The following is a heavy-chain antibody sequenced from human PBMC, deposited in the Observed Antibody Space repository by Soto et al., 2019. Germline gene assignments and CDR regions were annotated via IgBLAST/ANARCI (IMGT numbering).Heavy chain of an antibody. CDR1: GFSIDDYA. CDR2: FIWDSAII. J-gene: IGHJ3*02. V-gene: IGHV3-9*01. CDR3: AKEKNILTGGEPFDI. D-gene: IGHD3-9*01. Sequence: EVQLAESGGGLVQPGRSLRLSCAASGFSIDDYAMHWVRQAPGKGLEWVAGFIWDSAIIGYAESVRGRFTISRDNAKNSLYLEMNSLRTEDTALYYCAKEKNILTGGEPFDICGQGTMVTVSA.